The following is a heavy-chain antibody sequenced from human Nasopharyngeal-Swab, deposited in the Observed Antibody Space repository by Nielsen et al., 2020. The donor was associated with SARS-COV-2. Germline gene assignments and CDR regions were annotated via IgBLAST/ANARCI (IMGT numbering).Heavy chain of an antibody. V-gene: IGHV3-9*01. CDR3: AKLYGDYEDFDY. Sequence: SLKISCAASGFTFDDSAMHWVRQAPGKGLEWVSGISWNSGTIGYADSVKGRFTISRDNAKNSLYLQMNSLGAEDTALYYCAKLYGDYEDFDYWGQGTLVTVSS. CDR1: GFTFDDSA. D-gene: IGHD4-17*01. CDR2: ISWNSGTI. J-gene: IGHJ4*02.